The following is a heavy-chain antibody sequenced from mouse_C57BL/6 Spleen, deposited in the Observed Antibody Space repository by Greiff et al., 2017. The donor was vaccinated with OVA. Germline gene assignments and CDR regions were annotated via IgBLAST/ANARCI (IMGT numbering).Heavy chain of an antibody. J-gene: IGHJ2*01. Sequence: QVQLQQSGAELVKPGASVKMSCKASGYTFTSYWITWVKQRPGQGLEWIGDIYPGSGSTNYNEKFKSKATLTVDTSSSTAYMQLSSLTSEDSAVYYCARWDYYGSSSYFDYWGQGTTLTVSS. CDR1: GYTFTSYW. V-gene: IGHV1-55*01. CDR2: IYPGSGST. D-gene: IGHD1-1*01. CDR3: ARWDYYGSSSYFDY.